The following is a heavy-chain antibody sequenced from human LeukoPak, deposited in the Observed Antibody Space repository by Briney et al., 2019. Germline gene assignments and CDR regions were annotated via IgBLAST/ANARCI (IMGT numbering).Heavy chain of an antibody. Sequence: ESLKISCKGSGYSFSTYWIGWVRQMPGKGLEWMGIIYPGDSNSRYSPSCQGQVTISAHKSSTTAYLQWSSLRASDTAMYFCASPLGYCSGDTCPYDAFDIWGQGTMVTVSS. CDR1: GYSFSTYW. J-gene: IGHJ3*02. V-gene: IGHV5-51*01. CDR2: IYPGDSNS. CDR3: ASPLGYCSGDTCPYDAFDI. D-gene: IGHD2-15*01.